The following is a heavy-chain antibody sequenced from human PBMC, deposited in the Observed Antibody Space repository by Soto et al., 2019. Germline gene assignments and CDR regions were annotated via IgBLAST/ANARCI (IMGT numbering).Heavy chain of an antibody. CDR2: ILYSGST. CDR1: GGSFSGYY. CDR3: ARYDYDNNIYSIDY. Sequence: KPSETLSLTCAVYGGSFSGYYWSWIRQPPGKGLEWIGTILYSGSTYYNSSLSSRVTILIDTSKNQFSLKLSSVTAADTSVYYCARYDYDNNIYSIDYWGQGTLVTVSS. J-gene: IGHJ4*02. V-gene: IGHV4-34*12. D-gene: IGHD3-22*01.